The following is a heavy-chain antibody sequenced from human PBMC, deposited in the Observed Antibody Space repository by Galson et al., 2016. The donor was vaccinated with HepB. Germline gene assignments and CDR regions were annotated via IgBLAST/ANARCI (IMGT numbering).Heavy chain of an antibody. CDR3: ARIPSVNFHYYGMDV. CDR1: GFSLNTRGMC. Sequence: LVKPTQTLTLTCTSSGFSLNTRGMCVSWIRQPPGKALEWLALIDWDDDKYYSTSLRTRLTISKDTSKNQVILTVTNLDPEDTATYYCARIPSVNFHYYGMDVWGQGTTVTVSS. CDR2: IDWDDDK. D-gene: IGHD2/OR15-2a*01. V-gene: IGHV2-70*01. J-gene: IGHJ6*02.